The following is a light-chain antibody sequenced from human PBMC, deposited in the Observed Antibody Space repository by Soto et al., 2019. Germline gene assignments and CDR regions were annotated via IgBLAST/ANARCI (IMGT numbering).Light chain of an antibody. CDR1: SSDVGSYNL. J-gene: IGLJ1*01. V-gene: IGLV2-23*02. CDR3: CSYAGSSTFYV. CDR2: EVS. Sequence: ALTQPASVSGSPGQSITISCTGTSSDVGSYNLVSWYQQHLGKAPKLMTYEVSKRPSGVSNRFSGSKSGNTASLTISGLQAEDEADYYCCSYAGSSTFYVFGTGTKVTVL.